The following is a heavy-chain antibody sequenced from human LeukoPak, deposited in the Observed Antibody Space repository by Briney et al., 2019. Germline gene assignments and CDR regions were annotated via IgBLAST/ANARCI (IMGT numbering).Heavy chain of an antibody. CDR2: IYSSGST. J-gene: IGHJ5*02. Sequence: PSETLSLTCTVYGVSISSYYWSWVRQPPGKGLEGIGNIYSSGSTNYNPCLKIRVAISVDTSKNQFSLKLSSVTAADTAVYYCARAVYSSSWYSENLFDPWGQGTLVSVSS. V-gene: IGHV4-4*09. D-gene: IGHD6-13*01. CDR3: ARAVYSSSWYSENLFDP. CDR1: GVSISSYY.